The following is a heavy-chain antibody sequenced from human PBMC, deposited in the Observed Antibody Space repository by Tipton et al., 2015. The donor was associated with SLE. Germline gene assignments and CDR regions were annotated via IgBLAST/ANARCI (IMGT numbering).Heavy chain of an antibody. J-gene: IGHJ3*02. D-gene: IGHD3-10*01. CDR1: GYSISSGYY. V-gene: IGHV4-38-2*01. Sequence: TLSLTCAVSGYSISSGYYWGWIRQPPGKGLEWIGSIYHSGSTYYNPSLKSRVTISVDTSKNQFSLKLSSVTAADTAVYYCARAPGDGAAFDIWGQGTMVTVSS. CDR3: ARAPGDGAAFDI. CDR2: IYHSGST.